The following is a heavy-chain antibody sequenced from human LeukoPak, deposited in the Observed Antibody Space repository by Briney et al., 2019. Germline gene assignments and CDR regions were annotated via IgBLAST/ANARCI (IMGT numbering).Heavy chain of an antibody. D-gene: IGHD6-25*01. CDR3: ARSGDSAFFDYYYYYGMDV. Sequence: SETLSLTCTVSGGSISSYYWSWIGQPPGKGLEWIGNMYYSGSTNYNPSLKSRVTISVDTSKNQFSRKLSSVTAADTAVYYCARSGDSAFFDYYYYYGMDVWGQGTTVTVSS. CDR2: MYYSGST. CDR1: GGSISSYY. J-gene: IGHJ6*02. V-gene: IGHV4-59*08.